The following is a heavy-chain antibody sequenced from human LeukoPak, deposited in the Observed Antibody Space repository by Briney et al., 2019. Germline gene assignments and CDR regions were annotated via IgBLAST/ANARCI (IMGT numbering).Heavy chain of an antibody. V-gene: IGHV3-23*01. D-gene: IGHD7-27*01. CDR2: ISGSGGST. CDR1: GFTFSSYA. Sequence: GGSLRLSCAASGFTFSSYAMSWVRQAPGKGLEWVSAISGSGGSTYYADSVKGRFTISRDNSKNTLYLLMNSPRAEDTAVYYCAKGLTGDPVYFDYWGQGTLVTVSS. J-gene: IGHJ4*02. CDR3: AKGLTGDPVYFDY.